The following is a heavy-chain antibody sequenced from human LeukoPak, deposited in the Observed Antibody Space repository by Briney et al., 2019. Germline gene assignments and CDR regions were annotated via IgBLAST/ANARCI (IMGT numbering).Heavy chain of an antibody. V-gene: IGHV4-39*07. J-gene: IGHJ4*02. CDR1: GGSISSSSYY. CDR3: ARARGSGYDFDY. Sequence: PSETLSLTCTVSGGSISSSSYYWGWIRQPPGKGLEWIGSIYYSGTTYYNPSLKSRVTISVDTSKNQFSLKLSSVTAADTAVYYCARARGSGYDFDYWGQGTLVTVSS. D-gene: IGHD3-22*01. CDR2: IYYSGTT.